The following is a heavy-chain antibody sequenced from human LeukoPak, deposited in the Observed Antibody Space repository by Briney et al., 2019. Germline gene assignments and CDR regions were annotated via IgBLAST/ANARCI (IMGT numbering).Heavy chain of an antibody. CDR2: MNPNSGNT. J-gene: IGHJ4*02. Sequence: ASVKVSCKASGYTFTSYDINWVRQATGQGLAWMGWMNPNSGNTGYAQKFQGRVTITRNTSISTSYMELSSLCSVDTTVYYCARASSNDFWSGYYMGPLFYYCGPGELVTVSS. D-gene: IGHD3-3*01. V-gene: IGHV1-8*03. CDR1: GYTFTSYD. CDR3: ARASSNDFWSGYYMGPLFYY.